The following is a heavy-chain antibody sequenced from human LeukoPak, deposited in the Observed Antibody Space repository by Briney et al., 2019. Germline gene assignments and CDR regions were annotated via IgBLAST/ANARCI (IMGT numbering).Heavy chain of an antibody. CDR1: GGSINNYY. J-gene: IGHJ4*02. CDR2: IYNSGST. D-gene: IGHD3-16*01. Sequence: ASETLSLTCTVSGGSINNYYWSWIRQPPGKGLEWIGYIYNSGSTNYNPSLKSRVTMSVDTSKNQFSLKVTSVTPADTAVYYCATTVGSYFDYWSQGTLVTVSS. CDR3: ATTVGSYFDY. V-gene: IGHV4-59*01.